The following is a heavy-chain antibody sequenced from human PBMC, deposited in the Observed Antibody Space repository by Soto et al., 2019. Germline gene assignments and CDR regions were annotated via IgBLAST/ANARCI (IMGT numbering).Heavy chain of an antibody. V-gene: IGHV3-21*01. CDR1: GFTFSSYS. CDR2: ISSSSSYI. Sequence: PGESLRLSCAASGFTFSSYSMNWVRQAPGKGLEWVSSISSSSSYIYYADSVKGRSTISRDNAKNSLYLQMNSLRAEDTAVYYCARGENWFDPWGQGTLVTVSS. J-gene: IGHJ5*02. CDR3: ARGENWFDP.